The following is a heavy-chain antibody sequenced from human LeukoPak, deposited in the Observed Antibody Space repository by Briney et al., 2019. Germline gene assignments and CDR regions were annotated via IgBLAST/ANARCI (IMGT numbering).Heavy chain of an antibody. D-gene: IGHD4-17*01. CDR2: IPYDGSNR. V-gene: IGHV3-30*02. CDR1: GFTFSSYG. J-gene: IGHJ5*02. CDR3: APGATVTDNWFDP. Sequence: GGSLRLSCAASGFTFSSYGMHWVRQAPGKGLEWVAFIPYDGSNRYYADSVKGRFTISRDNSKNTLYLQMNSLRAEDTAVYYCAPGATVTDNWFDPWGQGTLVTVSS.